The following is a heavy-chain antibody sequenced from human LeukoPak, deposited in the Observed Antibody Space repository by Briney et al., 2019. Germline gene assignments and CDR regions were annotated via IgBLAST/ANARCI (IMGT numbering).Heavy chain of an antibody. Sequence: SQTLSLTCAVYDGSFSGFYWTWIRQSPGKGLEWIGEINHSGTTYLNPSLKSRVSISVDTSKNQFSLKLNSVTGADRCIYYCARMFRQRQVRKQYYGLDVWGQGTTVTVSS. CDR2: INHSGTT. V-gene: IGHV4-34*01. CDR3: ARMFRQRQVRKQYYGLDV. J-gene: IGHJ6*02. D-gene: IGHD6-19*01. CDR1: DGSFSGFY.